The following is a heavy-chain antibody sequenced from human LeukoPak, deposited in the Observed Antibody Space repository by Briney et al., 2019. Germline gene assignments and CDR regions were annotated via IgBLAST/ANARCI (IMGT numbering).Heavy chain of an antibody. J-gene: IGHJ4*02. V-gene: IGHV3-23*01. D-gene: IGHD3-22*01. Sequence: GGSLRLSCAASGFIFSTYAMSWVRQAPGKGLEWVSVTSSSGGSTYYADSVKGRFTISRDNSRNALYLQMNSLRAEDTAVYYCAKPGQKYYYDSSGFTYYFDYWGQGTLVTVSS. CDR2: TSSSGGST. CDR1: GFIFSTYA. CDR3: AKPGQKYYYDSSGFTYYFDY.